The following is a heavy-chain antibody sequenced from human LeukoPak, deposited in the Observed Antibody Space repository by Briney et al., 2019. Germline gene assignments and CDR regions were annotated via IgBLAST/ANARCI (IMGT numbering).Heavy chain of an antibody. CDR1: GGTFSSYA. J-gene: IGHJ4*02. Sequence: GSSVTVSFKASGGTFSSYAISWVRQAPGQGLEWMGGIIPIFGTANYAQKFQGSVTITADESTSTAYMELSSLRSEDTAVYYCASNPGYCSSTSCPEKYYFDYGGQGTLVTVSS. CDR3: ASNPGYCSSTSCPEKYYFDY. V-gene: IGHV1-69*01. D-gene: IGHD2-2*03. CDR2: IIPIFGTA.